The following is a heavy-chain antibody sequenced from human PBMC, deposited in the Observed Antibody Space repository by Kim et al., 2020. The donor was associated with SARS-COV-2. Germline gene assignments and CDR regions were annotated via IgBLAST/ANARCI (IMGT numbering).Heavy chain of an antibody. D-gene: IGHD2-21*02. CDR3: ARTYQHGSGDN. CDR1: GFTFSSYC. J-gene: IGHJ3*01. Sequence: GGSLRLSCAASGFTFSSYCMSWVRQAPGKGLEWVSNINQDGSEKYYVDSVKGRFTISRDNAKNSLYLQMNSLRAEDTAVYYCARTYQHGSGDNCGQGAM. V-gene: IGHV3-7*05. CDR2: INQDGSEK.